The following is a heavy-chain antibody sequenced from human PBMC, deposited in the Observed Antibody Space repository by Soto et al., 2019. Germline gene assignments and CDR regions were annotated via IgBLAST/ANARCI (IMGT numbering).Heavy chain of an antibody. CDR3: ARCSYGIYYYYGMDV. V-gene: IGHV4-30-4*01. J-gene: IGHJ6*02. CDR2: IYYSGST. D-gene: IGHD3-16*01. CDR1: GGSISSGDYY. Sequence: PSETLSLTCTVSGGSISSGDYYWSWIRQPPGKGLEWIGYIYYSGSTYYNPSLKSRVTISVDTSKNQFSLKLSSVTAADTAVYYCARCSYGIYYYYGMDVWGQGTTVPVPS.